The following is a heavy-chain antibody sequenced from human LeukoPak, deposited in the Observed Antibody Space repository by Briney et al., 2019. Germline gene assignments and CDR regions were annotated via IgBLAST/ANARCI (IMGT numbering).Heavy chain of an antibody. V-gene: IGHV4-59*02. CDR2: IYYTGST. CDR3: ARDSGTPFDP. D-gene: IGHD1-1*01. CDR1: GGSVSSHY. Sequence: PSETLSLTCTVSGGSVSSHYWSWIRQPPGKGLEWIGDIYYTGSTNHNPSLKSRVTISVDTSENQFSLRLSSVTAADTAVYYCARDSGTPFDPWGQGTLVTVPS. J-gene: IGHJ5*02.